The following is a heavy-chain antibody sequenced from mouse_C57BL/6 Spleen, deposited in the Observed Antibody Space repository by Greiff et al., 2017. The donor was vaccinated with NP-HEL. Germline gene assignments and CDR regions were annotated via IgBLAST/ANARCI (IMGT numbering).Heavy chain of an antibody. V-gene: IGHV1-26*01. CDR1: GYTFTDYY. D-gene: IGHD1-1*02. Sequence: EVQLQQSGPELVKPGASVKISCKASGYTFTDYYMNWVKQSHGKSLEWIGDINPNNGGTSYNQKFKGKATLTVDKSSSTAYMELRSLTSEDSAVYDCARGGGGYFDYWGQGTTLTVSS. CDR2: INPNNGGT. J-gene: IGHJ2*01. CDR3: ARGGGGYFDY.